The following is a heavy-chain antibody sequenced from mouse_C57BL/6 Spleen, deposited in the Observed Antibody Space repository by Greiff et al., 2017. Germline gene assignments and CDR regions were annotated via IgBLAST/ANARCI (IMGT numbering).Heavy chain of an antibody. CDR2: ISSGGDYI. Sequence: EVMLVESGEGLVKPGGSLKLSCAASGFTFSSYAMSWVRQTPEKRLEWVAYISSGGDYIYYADTVKGRFTISRDNARNTLYLQMSSLKSEDTAMYYCTRDTGQLRLRMDYWGQGTSVTVSS. D-gene: IGHD3-2*02. CDR1: GFTFSSYA. V-gene: IGHV5-9-1*02. CDR3: TRDTGQLRLRMDY. J-gene: IGHJ4*01.